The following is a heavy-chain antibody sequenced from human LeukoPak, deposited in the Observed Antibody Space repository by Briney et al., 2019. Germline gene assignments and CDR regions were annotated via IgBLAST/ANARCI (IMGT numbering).Heavy chain of an antibody. CDR1: SGSISSYH. D-gene: IGHD1-26*01. V-gene: IGHV4-4*07. Sequence: SETLSLTCTVSSGSISSYHWGWVRQPPGKGLEWIGRIYTTGTTHYNSSLKSRLTMSVDTSTNQFSLNLTSVTAADTAVYYCGRQGYTGSHYFIDFWSQGTLVAVS. CDR3: GRQGYTGSHYFIDF. J-gene: IGHJ4*02. CDR2: IYTTGTT.